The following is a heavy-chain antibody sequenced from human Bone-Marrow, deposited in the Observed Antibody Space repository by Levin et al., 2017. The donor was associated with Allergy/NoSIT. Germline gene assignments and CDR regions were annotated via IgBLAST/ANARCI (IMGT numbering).Heavy chain of an antibody. D-gene: IGHD3-10*01. V-gene: IGHV1-69*13. CDR2: IIPMFGTI. J-gene: IGHJ5*02. CDR1: GGAFRTYP. Sequence: SVKVSCKASGGAFRTYPINWVRQAPGQGLEWMGMIIPMFGTINHAQKFLDRVAISADESTSTAYMELNSLTSDDTAVYYCAREYGGHFFDPWGQGTLVTVSA. CDR3: AREYGGHFFDP.